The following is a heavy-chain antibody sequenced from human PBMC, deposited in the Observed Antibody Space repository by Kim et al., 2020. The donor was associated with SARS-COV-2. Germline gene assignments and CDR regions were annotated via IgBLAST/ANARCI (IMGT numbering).Heavy chain of an antibody. CDR3: ARGRMLYVVSWFDP. V-gene: IGHV4-34*01. J-gene: IGHJ5*02. Sequence: NPSLKSRVTISVDTSKNQFSLKLSSVTAADTAVYYCARGRMLYVVSWFDPWGQGTLVTVSS. D-gene: IGHD2-8*01.